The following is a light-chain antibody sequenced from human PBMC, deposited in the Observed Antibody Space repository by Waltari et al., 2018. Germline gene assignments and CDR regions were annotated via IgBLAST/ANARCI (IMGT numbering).Light chain of an antibody. CDR2: DAS. Sequence: EIVLTQSPGTLSLSPGERATLSCRASQRVGKSLAWYQQIPGQAPRLLIYDASTRATGTPGRFSGSGFGTDFSLAISSLEPEDFAVYFCQHYVNLPVTFGQGTKVEI. J-gene: IGKJ1*01. V-gene: IGKV3-20*01. CDR3: QHYVNLPVT. CDR1: QRVGKS.